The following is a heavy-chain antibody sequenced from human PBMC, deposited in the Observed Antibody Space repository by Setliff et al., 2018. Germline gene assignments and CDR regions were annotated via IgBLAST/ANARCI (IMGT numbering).Heavy chain of an antibody. CDR2: IYYSGST. CDR1: GGSISSYY. V-gene: IGHV4-59*01. Sequence: PSETLSLTCTVSGGSISSYYWSWIRQPPGKGLEWIGYIYYSGSTNYNPSLKSRVTISVDTSKNQFSLKLSSVTAADTAVYYCARAFIAARLLDSWGQGTLVTVSS. D-gene: IGHD6-6*01. J-gene: IGHJ4*02. CDR3: ARAFIAARLLDS.